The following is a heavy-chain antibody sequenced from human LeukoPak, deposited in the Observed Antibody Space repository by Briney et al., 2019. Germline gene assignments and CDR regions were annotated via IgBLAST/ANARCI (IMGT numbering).Heavy chain of an antibody. V-gene: IGHV1-69*05. CDR3: ARVDRYHHLLDV. CDR1: GGTFTSYS. CDR2: IMPLFNTA. J-gene: IGHJ6*04. D-gene: IGHD1-14*01. Sequence: ASVKVSCKASGGTFTSYSITWVRQAPGQGLEWMGGIMPLFNTANYAQQFQGRVTITTDESTSTAYMELRSLSFESAAMYYCARVDRYHHLLDVWGKGTTVTVSS.